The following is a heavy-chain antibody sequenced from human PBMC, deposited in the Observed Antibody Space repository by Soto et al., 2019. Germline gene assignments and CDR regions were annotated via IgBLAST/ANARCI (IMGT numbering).Heavy chain of an antibody. J-gene: IGHJ4*02. Sequence: GESLKISCQGSGYRFTSYWITWVRQMPGKGLEWMGRIDPSDSYTNYSPSFQGHVTVSADKSISTAYLQWSSLKASDTAMYYCARLYVGTTPTLDYWGQGTLVTVSS. D-gene: IGHD1-26*01. CDR1: GYRFTSYW. CDR2: IDPSDSYT. V-gene: IGHV5-10-1*01. CDR3: ARLYVGTTPTLDY.